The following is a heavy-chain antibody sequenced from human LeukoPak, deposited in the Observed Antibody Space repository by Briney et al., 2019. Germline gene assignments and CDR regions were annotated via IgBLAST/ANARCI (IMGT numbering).Heavy chain of an antibody. V-gene: IGHV4-4*07. CDR2: VSASGAI. J-gene: IGHJ3*02. CDR1: GVSVGSHF. Sequence: SETLSLTCSVSGVSVGSHFWSWVRQPAGKALEWIGRVSASGAISSNPSLNSRVTMSLDTSKNQFSLKLTSVTDADTAVYFCARAYCGGDWTAGGAFDIWGQGTMVTVSS. CDR3: ARAYCGGDWTAGGAFDI. D-gene: IGHD2-21*01.